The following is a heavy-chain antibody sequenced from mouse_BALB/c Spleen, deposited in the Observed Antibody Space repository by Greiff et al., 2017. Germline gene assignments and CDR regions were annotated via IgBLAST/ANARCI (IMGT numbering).Heavy chain of an antibody. CDR3: SRQGTTSGNDIDY. J-gene: IGHJ2*01. V-gene: IGHV5-12-2*01. CDR1: GFTFSSYT. D-gene: IGHD1-1*01. Sequence: DVHLVESGGGLVQPGGSLKLSCAASGFTFSSYTMSWVRQTPEKRLEWVAYISNGGGSTYYPDNVKGRFTISRDNAKNTLYLQMSSLKSEDTAMYYCSRQGTTSGNDIDYWGQGTTLTVSS. CDR2: ISNGGGST.